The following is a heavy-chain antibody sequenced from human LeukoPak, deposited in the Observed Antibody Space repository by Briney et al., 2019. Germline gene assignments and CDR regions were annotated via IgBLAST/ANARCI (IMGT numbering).Heavy chain of an antibody. J-gene: IGHJ4*02. CDR3: PREHIVVVTAIGFDY. D-gene: IGHD2-21*02. Sequence: GGSLRLSCAASGFTFSSYSMNWVRQAPGKGLEWVSSISSSSSYIYYADSVKGRFTISRDNAKNSLYLQMNSLRAEDTAVYYCPREHIVVVTAIGFDYWGQGTLVTVSS. CDR1: GFTFSSYS. CDR2: ISSSSSYI. V-gene: IGHV3-21*01.